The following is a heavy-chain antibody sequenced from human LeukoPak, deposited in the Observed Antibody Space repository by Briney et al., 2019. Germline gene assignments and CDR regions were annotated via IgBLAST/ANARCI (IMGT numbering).Heavy chain of an antibody. CDR3: ARDYYGSGSYLASHFDY. Sequence: PGGSLRLSCAASGFTFSSYSMNWVRQAPGKGLEWVSSISSSSSYIYYADSVKGRFTISRDNAKNSLYLQMNSLRAEDTAVYYCARDYYGSGSYLASHFDYRGQGTLVTVSS. J-gene: IGHJ4*02. CDR1: GFTFSSYS. CDR2: ISSSSSYI. D-gene: IGHD3-10*01. V-gene: IGHV3-21*01.